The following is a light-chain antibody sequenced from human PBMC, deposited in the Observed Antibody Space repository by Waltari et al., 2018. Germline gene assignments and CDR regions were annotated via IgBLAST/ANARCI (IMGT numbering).Light chain of an antibody. J-gene: IGKJ3*01. Sequence: DIQMTQSPSSVSASVGDRVTITCRASQGISSSLAWYKQKPGKVPNLLIYAASSLQSGVPSRFSGSGSGTDFTLTISSLQPEDSATYYCQQAKSFPLTFGPGTKVDIK. V-gene: IGKV1-12*01. CDR1: QGISSS. CDR2: AAS. CDR3: QQAKSFPLT.